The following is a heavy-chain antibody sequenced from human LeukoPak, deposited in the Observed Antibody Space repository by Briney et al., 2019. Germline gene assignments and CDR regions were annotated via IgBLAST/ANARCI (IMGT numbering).Heavy chain of an antibody. CDR2: MNPNSGNT. J-gene: IGHJ6*03. CDR3: AGDGSGSYQSDYYYYMDV. Sequence: ASVKVSCKASGYTFTNYDINWVRQATGQGLEWMGWMNPNSGNTGYAQKFQGRVTITRNTSISTAYMELSSLRSEDTAVYYCAGDGSGSYQSDYYYYMDVWGKGTTVTVSS. CDR1: GYTFTNYD. V-gene: IGHV1-8*03. D-gene: IGHD3-10*01.